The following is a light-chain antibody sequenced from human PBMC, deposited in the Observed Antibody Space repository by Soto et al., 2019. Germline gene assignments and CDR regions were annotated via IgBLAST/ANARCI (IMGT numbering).Light chain of an antibody. CDR3: MQRIEFPTLT. J-gene: IGKJ4*01. CDR2: TLS. V-gene: IGKV2-40*01. CDR1: QSLLDSDDGNTY. Sequence: DIVMTQTPLSLPVTPGEPASISCRSSQSLLDSDDGNTYLDWYLQKPGQSPQLLIYTLSCRGSGVPDRFSGSGSGTDFTLKISRVDAEDVGVYYCMQRIEFPTLTFGGWTKVDIK.